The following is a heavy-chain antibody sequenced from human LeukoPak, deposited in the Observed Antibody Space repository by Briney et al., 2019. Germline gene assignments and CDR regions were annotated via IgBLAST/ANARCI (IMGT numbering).Heavy chain of an antibody. Sequence: SSETLSLTCTVSGGSISSYYWNWIRQPPGKGLEWIGYIYSSGTTNYNPSLRSRVSMSVDTSKNQFSLRLNSVTAADTAVYYCARNRYYYGSGNYGVPNWFDPWGQGTLVTVSS. D-gene: IGHD3-10*01. CDR3: ARNRYYYGSGNYGVPNWFDP. J-gene: IGHJ5*02. V-gene: IGHV4-59*08. CDR1: GGSISSYY. CDR2: IYSSGTT.